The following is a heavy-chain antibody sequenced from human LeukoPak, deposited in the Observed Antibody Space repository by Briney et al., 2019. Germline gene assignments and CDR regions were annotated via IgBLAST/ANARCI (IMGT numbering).Heavy chain of an antibody. J-gene: IGHJ3*02. CDR3: ARDHHSGSSHQVDAFDI. CDR1: GGSISSYY. D-gene: IGHD1-26*01. CDR2: IYYSGSA. V-gene: IGHV4-59*01. Sequence: SETLSLTCTVSGGSISSYYWSWIRQPPGKGLVWIGYIYYSGSAIYNPSLKSRVAISVDTSKNQFSLKLSSVTAADTAVYYCARDHHSGSSHQVDAFDIWGQGTMVTVSS.